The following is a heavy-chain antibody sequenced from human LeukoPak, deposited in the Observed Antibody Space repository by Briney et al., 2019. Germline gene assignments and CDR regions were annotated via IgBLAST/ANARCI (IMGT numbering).Heavy chain of an antibody. D-gene: IGHD6-6*01. CDR1: GYSISRDYY. V-gene: IGHV4-38-2*01. Sequence: SETLSLTCAVSGYSISRDYYWGWIRLPPGKGLEWIGTIYHSGSAYYNPSLKSRVTLLVDTSNNQFSLRLSSVTATDTAVYYCARRPYYYYMDVWGKGTTVTVSS. CDR2: IYHSGSA. CDR3: ARRPYYYYMDV. J-gene: IGHJ6*03.